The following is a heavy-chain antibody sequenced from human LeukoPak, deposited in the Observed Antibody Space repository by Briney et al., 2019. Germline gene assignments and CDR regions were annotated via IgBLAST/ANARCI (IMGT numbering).Heavy chain of an antibody. CDR3: ARGVTGYSYGFGY. V-gene: IGHV4-59*01. J-gene: IGHJ4*02. D-gene: IGHD5-18*01. Sequence: SETLTLTCTVSGGPINRYYGSCTRHPPGKGVEGIGYIYYSGSTNYNPPLKSRVTISVDTSKCQFYLKLSSVTAADTAVYYCARGVTGYSYGFGYWGQGTLVTVSS. CDR2: IYYSGST. CDR1: GGPINRYY.